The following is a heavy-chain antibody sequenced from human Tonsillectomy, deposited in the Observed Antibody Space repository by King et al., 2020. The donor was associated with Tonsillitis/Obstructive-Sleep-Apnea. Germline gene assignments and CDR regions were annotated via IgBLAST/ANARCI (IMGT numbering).Heavy chain of an antibody. Sequence: VQLVESGGGVVRPGGSLRLSCAASGFTFDDYGMSWVRQTPGKGLEWGSGINWYGGSTGDAGSVKGRFTNPRDNANNSLYLQMNSLIAEDTALYYCARVLVTVPYDYGDYYFDYWGQGTLVTVSS. CDR1: GFTFDDYG. V-gene: IGHV3-20*04. J-gene: IGHJ4*02. CDR2: INWYGGST. CDR3: ARVLVTVPYDYGDYYFDY. D-gene: IGHD4-17*01.